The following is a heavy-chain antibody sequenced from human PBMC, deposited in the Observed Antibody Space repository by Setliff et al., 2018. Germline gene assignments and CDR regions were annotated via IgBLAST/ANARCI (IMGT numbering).Heavy chain of an antibody. V-gene: IGHV2-5*01. CDR1: GFSLSTTGVG. CDR3: AHRTFWGRPFSFDI. Sequence: SGPTLVNPTQTPTLTCTFSGFSLSTTGVGVGWIRQPPGKALEWLALIYWNDDKLYRPSLKSRLTITKETSKNQVVLTMTTVDPVDTATYYCAHRTFWGRPFSFDIWGQGTMVTVSS. D-gene: IGHD7-27*01. J-gene: IGHJ3*02. CDR2: IYWNDDK.